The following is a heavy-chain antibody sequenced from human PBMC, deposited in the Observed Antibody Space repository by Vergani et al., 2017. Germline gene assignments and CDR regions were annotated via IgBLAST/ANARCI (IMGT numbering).Heavy chain of an antibody. D-gene: IGHD3-9*01. J-gene: IGHJ5*02. V-gene: IGHV3-9*01. CDR2: ISWNSGSI. CDR1: GFTFDDYA. Sequence: EVQLVESGGGLVQPGRSLRLSCAASGFTFDDYAMHWVRQAPGKGLEWVSGISWNSGSIGYADSVKGRFTISRDNAKNSLYLQMNSLRAEDTALYYCTTGYFDWLLLDWFDPWGQGTLVTVSS. CDR3: TTGYFDWLLLDWFDP.